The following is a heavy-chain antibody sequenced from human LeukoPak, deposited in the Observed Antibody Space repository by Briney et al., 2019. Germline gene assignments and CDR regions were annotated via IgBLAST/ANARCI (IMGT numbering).Heavy chain of an antibody. J-gene: IGHJ4*02. V-gene: IGHV4-34*01. Sequence: SETLSLTCAVYGGSFSGYYWSRIRQPPGKGLEWIGEINHSGSTNYNPSLKSRVTISVDTSKNQFSLKLSSVTAADTAVYYCARGSGYYYDSSGSGGWGQGTLVTVSS. CDR1: GGSFSGYY. CDR3: ARGSGYYYDSSGSGG. D-gene: IGHD3-22*01. CDR2: INHSGST.